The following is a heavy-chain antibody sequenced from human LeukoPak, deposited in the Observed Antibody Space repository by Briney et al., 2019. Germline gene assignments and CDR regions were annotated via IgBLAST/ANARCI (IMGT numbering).Heavy chain of an antibody. Sequence: PSETLSLTCTVSGGSISSYYWSWIRQPPGKGLEWIGYIYYSGSTNYNPSLKSRVTISVDTSKNQFSLKLSSVTAADTAVYYCARDGFVDSSGSAGGVDAFDIWGQGTMVTVSS. CDR3: ARDGFVDSSGSAGGVDAFDI. J-gene: IGHJ3*02. D-gene: IGHD3-22*01. CDR2: IYYSGST. V-gene: IGHV4-59*01. CDR1: GGSISSYY.